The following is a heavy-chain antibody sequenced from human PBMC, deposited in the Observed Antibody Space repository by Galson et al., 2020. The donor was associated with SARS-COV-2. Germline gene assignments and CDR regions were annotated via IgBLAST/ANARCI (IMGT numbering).Heavy chain of an antibody. CDR3: AHVPTYYDILGVRAPFQH. D-gene: IGHD3-9*01. CDR2: IYWDDDK. J-gene: IGHJ1*01. CDR1: GFSLSTSGVG. Sequence: SGPTLVKPTQTLTLTCTFSGFSLSTSGVGVGWIRQPPGKALEWLALIYWDDDKRYSPSLKSRLTITKDTSKNQVVLTMTNMDPVDTATYYCAHVPTYYDILGVRAPFQHWGQGTLVTVSS. V-gene: IGHV2-5*02.